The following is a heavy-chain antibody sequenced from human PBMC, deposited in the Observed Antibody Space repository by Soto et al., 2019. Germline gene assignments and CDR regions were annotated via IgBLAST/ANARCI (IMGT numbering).Heavy chain of an antibody. CDR1: GGSISSSSYY. Sequence: QLQLQESGPGLVKPSETLSLTCTVSGGSISSSSYYWGWIRQPPGKGLEWIGSIYYSGSTYYNPSLRSRVTISVDTSKNQFPLKLSSVTAADTAVYYGARLVTAVTGDYYGMDVWGQGTTVTVSS. V-gene: IGHV4-39*01. CDR2: IYYSGST. CDR3: ARLVTAVTGDYYGMDV. J-gene: IGHJ6*02. D-gene: IGHD2-21*02.